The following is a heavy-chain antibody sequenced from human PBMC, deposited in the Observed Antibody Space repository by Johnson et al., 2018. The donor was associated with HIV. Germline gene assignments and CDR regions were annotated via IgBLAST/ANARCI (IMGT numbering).Heavy chain of an antibody. CDR1: GFTFSSYA. V-gene: IGHV3-30-3*01. CDR2: ISYDGSNK. J-gene: IGHJ3*01. CDR3: AKGVDYYDSSQADA. Sequence: QVQLVESGGGVVQPGRSLRLSCAASGFTFSSYAMHWVRQAPGKGLEWVAVISYDGSNKYYADSVKGRFTISRDNSKNTLYLQMNSLRAEDTAVYYCAKGVDYYDSSQADA. D-gene: IGHD3-22*01.